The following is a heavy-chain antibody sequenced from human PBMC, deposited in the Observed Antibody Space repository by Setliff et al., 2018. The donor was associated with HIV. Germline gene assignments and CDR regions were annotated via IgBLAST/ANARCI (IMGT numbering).Heavy chain of an antibody. J-gene: IGHJ6*03. CDR2: IYYSGST. CDR1: GGSISSYY. D-gene: IGHD3-3*01. V-gene: IGHV4-59*01. CDR3: ARSYYNFANGYYYYYYMDV. Sequence: SETLSLTCTVSGGSISSYYWSWIRQPPGKGLEWIGYIYYSGSTNYNPSLKSRVTISVDTSKNQFSLKLSSVTAADTAVYYCARSYYNFANGYYYYYYMDVWGKGTTVTSP.